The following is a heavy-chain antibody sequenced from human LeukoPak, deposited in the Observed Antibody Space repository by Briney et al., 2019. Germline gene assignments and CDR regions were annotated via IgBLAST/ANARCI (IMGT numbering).Heavy chain of an antibody. CDR3: ARDPPHYDYVWGSYRYGSFDY. CDR2: INPSGGST. Sequence: ASVKVSCKASGYTFTSYYMHWVRQAPGQGLEWMGIINPSGGSTSYAQKLQGRVTMTTDTSTSTAYMELRSLRSDDTAVYYCARDPPHYDYVWGSYRYGSFDYWGQGTLVTVSS. V-gene: IGHV1-46*01. CDR1: GYTFTSYY. J-gene: IGHJ4*02. D-gene: IGHD3-16*02.